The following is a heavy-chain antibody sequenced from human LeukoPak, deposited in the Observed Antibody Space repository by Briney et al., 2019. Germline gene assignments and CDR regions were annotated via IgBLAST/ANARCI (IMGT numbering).Heavy chain of an antibody. Sequence: SVKVSCKASGGTFSSYAISWVRQAPGQGLVWMGRIIPILGIANYAQKFQGRVTITADKSTSTAYMELSSLRSEDTAVYYCAQPVGGGWYFDYWGQGTLVTASS. CDR1: GGTFSSYA. D-gene: IGHD6-19*01. J-gene: IGHJ4*02. V-gene: IGHV1-69*04. CDR2: IIPILGIA. CDR3: AQPVGGGWYFDY.